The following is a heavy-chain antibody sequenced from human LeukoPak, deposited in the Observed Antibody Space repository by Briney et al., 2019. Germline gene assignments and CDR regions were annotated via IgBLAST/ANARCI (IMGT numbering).Heavy chain of an antibody. J-gene: IGHJ4*02. CDR2: INPNDGDT. V-gene: IGHV1-2*02. Sequence: ASVRVSCKASGYTFTDYYMHWVRQAPGQGFEWMGWINPNDGDTNYAQKFQGRVTMTRDTSISTAHMEVSRLRSDDAAVYYCARANFLYCSSTTCLFDYWGQGTLVTVSS. CDR3: ARANFLYCSSTTCLFDY. D-gene: IGHD2-2*01. CDR1: GYTFTDYY.